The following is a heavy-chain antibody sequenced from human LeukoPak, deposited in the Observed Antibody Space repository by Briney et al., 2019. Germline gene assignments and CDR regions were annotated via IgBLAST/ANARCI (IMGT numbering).Heavy chain of an antibody. CDR1: GGSFSGYY. D-gene: IGHD3-3*01. V-gene: IGHV4-34*01. J-gene: IGHJ4*02. CDR2: INHSGST. CDR3: ARGRSYDFWSGYSY. Sequence: PSEPLSFTCAVYGGSFSGYYWSWIRQPPGKGLEWIGEINHSGSTNYNPSLKSRVTISVDTSKNQFSLKLSSVTAADTAVYYCARGRSYDFWSGYSYWGQGTLVTVSS.